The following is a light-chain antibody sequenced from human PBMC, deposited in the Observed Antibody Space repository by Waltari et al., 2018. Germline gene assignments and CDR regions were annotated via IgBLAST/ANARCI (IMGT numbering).Light chain of an antibody. V-gene: IGKV3-11*01. J-gene: IGKJ1*01. CDR3: QQRSNWLWT. Sequence: EIVLTQSPATLSLSLGERATLSCRASQSVSSYLAWYQQKPGQAPRLLIYDASNRATGIPARFSGSESGTDFTLTISSLEPEDFAVYYCQQRSNWLWTFGQGTKVEIK. CDR1: QSVSSY. CDR2: DAS.